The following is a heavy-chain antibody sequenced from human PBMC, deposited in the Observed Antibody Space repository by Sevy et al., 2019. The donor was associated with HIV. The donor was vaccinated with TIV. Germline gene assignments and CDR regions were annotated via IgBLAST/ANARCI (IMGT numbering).Heavy chain of an antibody. D-gene: IGHD2-15*01. CDR1: GFTFSSYA. J-gene: IGHJ3*02. V-gene: IGHV3-30-3*01. Sequence: GGSLRLSCAASGFTFSSYAMHWVRQAPGKGLEWVAVISYDGSNKYYADSVKGRFTISRDNSKKTLYLQMNSLRAEDTAVYYCARPYCSGGSGYSPWGAFDIWGQGTMVTVSS. CDR2: ISYDGSNK. CDR3: ARPYCSGGSGYSPWGAFDI.